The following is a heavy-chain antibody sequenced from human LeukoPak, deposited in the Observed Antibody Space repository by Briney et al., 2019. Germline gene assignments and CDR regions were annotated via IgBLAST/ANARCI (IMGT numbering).Heavy chain of an antibody. D-gene: IGHD2-15*01. CDR3: AREVVTRQDLDV. J-gene: IGHJ6*02. CDR2: INSRGRDT. V-gene: IGHV3-21*01. CDR1: GFSFSIHS. Sequence: PGGSLRLSCAASGFSFSIHSMNWVRQAPAKALEWVASINSRGRDTYHADSVKGRFTISRDNAKSSLYLQMNSLRAEDTAIYYCAREVVTRQDLDVWGQGTTVTVSS.